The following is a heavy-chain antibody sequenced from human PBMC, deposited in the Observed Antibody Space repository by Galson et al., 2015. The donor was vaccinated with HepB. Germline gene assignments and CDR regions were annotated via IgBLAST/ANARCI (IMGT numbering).Heavy chain of an antibody. D-gene: IGHD4-17*01. CDR3: AKQRNDYGDYGVGPRGSDAFDI. CDR1: GFTFSSYS. V-gene: IGHV3-21*01. CDR2: ISSSSSYI. Sequence: SLRLSCAASGFTFSSYSMNWVRQAPGKGLEWVSSISSSSSYIYYADSVKGRFTISRDNAKNSLYLQMNSLRAEDTAVYYCAKQRNDYGDYGVGPRGSDAFDIWGQGTMVTVSS. J-gene: IGHJ3*02.